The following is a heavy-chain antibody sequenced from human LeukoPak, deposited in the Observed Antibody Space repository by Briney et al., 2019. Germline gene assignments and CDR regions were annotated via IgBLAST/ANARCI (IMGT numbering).Heavy chain of an antibody. D-gene: IGHD6-19*01. CDR1: GYTFTSYY. Sequence: ASVKVSCKASGYTFTSYYMHWVRQAPGQGLEWMGIINPSGGSTSYAQKFQGRVTMTTDTSTSTAYMELRSLRSDDTAVYYCARAPYEQWLSSFDYWGQGTLVTVSS. CDR2: INPSGGST. V-gene: IGHV1-46*01. CDR3: ARAPYEQWLSSFDY. J-gene: IGHJ4*02.